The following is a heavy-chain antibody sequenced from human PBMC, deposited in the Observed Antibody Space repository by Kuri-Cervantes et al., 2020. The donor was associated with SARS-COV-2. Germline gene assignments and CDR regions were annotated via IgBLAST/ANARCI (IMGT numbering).Heavy chain of an antibody. J-gene: IGHJ6*02. Sequence: GGSLRLSCAASGFTFRSYGMYWVRQAPGKGLQWLAGISSNGNNKYYEDSVKGRFTISRDNSKNTLYLQMSSLRVEDTAVYYCASEGSGYYFALPAPQYGMDVWGQGTTVTVSS. CDR3: ASEGSGYYFALPAPQYGMDV. CDR2: ISSNGNNK. V-gene: IGHV3-30*03. CDR1: GFTFRSYG. D-gene: IGHD3-22*01.